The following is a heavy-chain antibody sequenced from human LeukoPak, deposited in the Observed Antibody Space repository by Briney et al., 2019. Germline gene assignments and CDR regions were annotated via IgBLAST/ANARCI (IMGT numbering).Heavy chain of an antibody. CDR1: GGSISSGGYS. D-gene: IGHD3-22*01. V-gene: IGHV4-31*11. Sequence: SETLSLTCAVSGGSISSGGYSWSWIRQHPGKGLEWIGYIYYSGSTYYNPSLKSRVTISVDTSKNQFSLKLSSVTAADTAVYYCARDHGVRSYYDSSGLDYWGQGTLVTVSS. CDR2: IYYSGST. J-gene: IGHJ4*02. CDR3: ARDHGVRSYYDSSGLDY.